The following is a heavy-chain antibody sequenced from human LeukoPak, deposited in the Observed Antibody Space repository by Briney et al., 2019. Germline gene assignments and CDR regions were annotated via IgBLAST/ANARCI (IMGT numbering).Heavy chain of an antibody. Sequence: PSETLSLTCTVSGGSINSSSYYWGWVRQAPGKGLEWVSYISSSSSTIYYADSVKGRFTISRDNAKNSLYLQMNSLRDEDSAVYYCARDPHIAAAGTIFDYWGQGTLVTVSS. CDR3: ARDPHIAAAGTIFDY. D-gene: IGHD6-13*01. V-gene: IGHV3-48*02. CDR1: GGSINSSSYY. CDR2: ISSSSSTI. J-gene: IGHJ4*02.